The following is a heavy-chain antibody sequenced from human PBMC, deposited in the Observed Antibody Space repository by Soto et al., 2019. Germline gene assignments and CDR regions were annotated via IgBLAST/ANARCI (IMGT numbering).Heavy chain of an antibody. CDR2: IYFSGTT. V-gene: IGHV4-39*01. CDR1: GDSITSKNYY. D-gene: IGHD3-16*01. J-gene: IGHJ5*02. CDR3: ASHRSAFGRLDP. Sequence: SETLSLTCTVSGDSITSKNYYWTWVRQPPGKGLEFIGNIYFSGTTHYNPSLTSRVTISIDTSRNQFSLRLTSVAAADTAVYYCASHRSAFGRLDPWGQGTLVTVSS.